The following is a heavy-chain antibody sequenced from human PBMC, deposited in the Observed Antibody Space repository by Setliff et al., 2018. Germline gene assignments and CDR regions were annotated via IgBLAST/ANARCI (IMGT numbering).Heavy chain of an antibody. V-gene: IGHV4-34*01. CDR3: ARVAQYSSSSFYYYYYGMDV. CDR1: GGSFSGYY. D-gene: IGHD6-6*01. CDR2: INHSGST. J-gene: IGHJ6*02. Sequence: PSETLSLTCAVYGGSFSGYYWSWIRQPPGKGLEWIGEINHSGSTYYNPSLKSRVTISVDTSKNQFSLKLSSVTAADTAVYYCARVAQYSSSSFYYYYYGMDVWGQGTTVTVS.